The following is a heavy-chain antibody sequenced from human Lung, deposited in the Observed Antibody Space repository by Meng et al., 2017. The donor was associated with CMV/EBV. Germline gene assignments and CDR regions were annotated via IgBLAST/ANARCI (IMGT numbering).Heavy chain of an antibody. J-gene: IGHJ5*02. CDR1: GGSSSSNNR. V-gene: IGHV4-4*02. D-gene: IGHD6-19*01. CDR3: ARDRRQLPTLGFDP. CDR2: IFHTGNT. Sequence: YGGSSSSNNRWGLARPPPRKGLEWIGDIFHTGNTYYSPSLKSGVTISVDRSKNNCSLNLSSVTAADTAVYYCARDRRQLPTLGFDPWGQGILVTVSS.